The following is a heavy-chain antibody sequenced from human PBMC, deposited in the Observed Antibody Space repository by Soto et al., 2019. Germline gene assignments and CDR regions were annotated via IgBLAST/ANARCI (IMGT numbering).Heavy chain of an antibody. CDR1: GGTFSSYA. CDR3: AREDIVVVPAARKDYYYYYGMDV. CDR2: IIPIFGTA. V-gene: IGHV1-69*13. D-gene: IGHD2-2*01. J-gene: IGHJ6*02. Sequence: SVKVSCKASGGTFSSYAISWVRQAPGQGLEWMGGIIPIFGTANYAQNFQGRVTITADESTSTAYMELSSLRSEDTAVYYCAREDIVVVPAARKDYYYYYGMDVWGQGTTVTVSS.